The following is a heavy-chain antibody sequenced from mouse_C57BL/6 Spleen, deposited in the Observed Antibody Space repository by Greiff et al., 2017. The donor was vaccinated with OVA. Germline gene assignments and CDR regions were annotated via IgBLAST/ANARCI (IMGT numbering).Heavy chain of an antibody. CDR2: IYPGDGDT. D-gene: IGHD2-1*01. V-gene: IGHV1-82*01. CDR1: GYAFSSSW. J-gene: IGHJ3*01. CDR3: AREESTGFAY. Sequence: VKLVESGPELVKPGASVKISCKASGYAFSSSWMNWVKQRPGKGLEWIGRIYPGDGDTNYNGKFKGKATLTADKSSSTAYMQLISLTSEDSAVYFCAREESTGFAYWGQGTLVTVSA.